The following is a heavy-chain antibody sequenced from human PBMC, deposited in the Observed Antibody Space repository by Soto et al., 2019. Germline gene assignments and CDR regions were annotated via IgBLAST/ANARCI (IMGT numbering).Heavy chain of an antibody. CDR1: GFTFSSYG. Sequence: GGSLRLSCAASGFTFSSYGMHWVRQAPGKGLEWVAVIWYDGSNKYYADSVKGRFTISRDNSKNTLYLQMNSLRAEDTAVYYCARDRRPGYSGYDLIWGQGTMVTVSS. CDR2: IWYDGSNK. CDR3: ARDRRPGYSGYDLI. D-gene: IGHD5-12*01. V-gene: IGHV3-33*01. J-gene: IGHJ3*02.